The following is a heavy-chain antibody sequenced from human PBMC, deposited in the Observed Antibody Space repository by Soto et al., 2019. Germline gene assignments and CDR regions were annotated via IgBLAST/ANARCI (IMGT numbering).Heavy chain of an antibody. D-gene: IGHD1-26*01. J-gene: IGHJ1*01. Sequence: QVQLQESGPGLVKPSETLSLTCTVSGGSISSYYWSWIRQPPGKGLEWIGYIYYSGSTNYNPSLQSRVTISVDTSKNQFSRKLSAVTAADTAVYYCARVPVGLSGSYSFAEYFQHWGQGTLVTVSS. V-gene: IGHV4-59*01. CDR3: ARVPVGLSGSYSFAEYFQH. CDR2: IYYSGST. CDR1: GGSISSYY.